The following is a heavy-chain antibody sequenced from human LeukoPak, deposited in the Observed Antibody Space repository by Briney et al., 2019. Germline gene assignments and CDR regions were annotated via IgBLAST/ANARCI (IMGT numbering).Heavy chain of an antibody. V-gene: IGHV3-7*01. J-gene: IGHJ4*02. CDR3: ARLVRYHKYYYGSGSYPDY. CDR2: ISQDGSEK. CDR1: GFTFSSYC. D-gene: IGHD3-10*01. Sequence: GGSLRLSCAASGFTFSSYCMSWVRQAPGKGLEWVANISQDGSEKYYVDSVKGRFTISRDNDKNSLYLQMNSLRAEDTAVYYCARLVRYHKYYYGSGSYPDYWGQGTLVTVSS.